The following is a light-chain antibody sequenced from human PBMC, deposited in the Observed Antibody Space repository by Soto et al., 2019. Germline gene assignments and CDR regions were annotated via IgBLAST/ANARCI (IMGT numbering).Light chain of an antibody. Sequence: QPVLTQSPSASASLGASVKLTCTLSRGHSSYAIAWHQQQPEKGPRYLMKLNSDGSHTTGDGIPDRFSGSSTGAERHLTVSALQSADESGYFCQTCATAILVFGGGTKLTVL. J-gene: IGLJ3*02. CDR3: QTCATAILV. CDR2: LNSDGSH. CDR1: RGHSSYA. V-gene: IGLV4-69*01.